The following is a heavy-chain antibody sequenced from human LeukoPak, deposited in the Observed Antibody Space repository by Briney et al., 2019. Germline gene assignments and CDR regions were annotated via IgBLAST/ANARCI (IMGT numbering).Heavy chain of an antibody. J-gene: IGHJ5*02. V-gene: IGHV5-10-1*01. CDR3: ARLPYCSTTGCYPEGWFDP. CDR2: IDPSDSFT. CDR1: GYSFTTYW. Sequence: GESLKISCKSYGYSFTTYWIIWVRQMPGKGLEWMARIDPSDSFTNYSPSFQGHVTVSVDKSISTAYLQWTSLKASDTAMYYCARLPYCSTTGCYPEGWFDPWGQGTLVTVSS. D-gene: IGHD2-2*01.